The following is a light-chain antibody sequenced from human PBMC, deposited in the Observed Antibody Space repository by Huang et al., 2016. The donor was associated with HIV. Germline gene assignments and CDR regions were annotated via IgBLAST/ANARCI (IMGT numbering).Light chain of an antibody. Sequence: EIVMTQSPATLSVSPGERATLSCRASQSVSSNLAWYQQKPGQAPRLLIYVASTRANGIPVRFSGSGSGTGFTLTISTLQSEDFAVYYCQQYNNWPPRYTFGQGTKLEIK. CDR1: QSVSSN. J-gene: IGKJ2*01. CDR2: VAS. CDR3: QQYNNWPPRYT. V-gene: IGKV3-15*01.